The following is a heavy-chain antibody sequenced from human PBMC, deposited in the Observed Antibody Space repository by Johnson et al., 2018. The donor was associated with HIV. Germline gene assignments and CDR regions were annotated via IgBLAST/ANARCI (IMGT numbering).Heavy chain of an antibody. CDR1: GFTFRSYA. J-gene: IGHJ3*02. CDR2: ISYDGSNK. Sequence: QVQLVESGGGVVQPGRSLRLSCAASGFTFRSYAMHWVRQAPGKGLEWVAVISYDGSNKYYADSVKGRFTISRDNPRNTLYLQMNSLRAEDTAVYYCAREDPYDYSTGPDVFDIWGQGTMVTVS. D-gene: IGHD2-8*02. CDR3: AREDPYDYSTGPDVFDI. V-gene: IGHV3-30*04.